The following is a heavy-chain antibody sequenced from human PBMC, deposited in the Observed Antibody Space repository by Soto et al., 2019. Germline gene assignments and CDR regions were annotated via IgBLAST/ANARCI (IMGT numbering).Heavy chain of an antibody. Sequence: GGVLRLACAASGFTFSSYSMNWVRQAPGKGLEWVGRVRKKANGYTTEYAASVKGRFTISRDDSKNSLYLQMNSLKIDDTAVYYCVKLGYFLDGVWSHFDHWGQGTLVTVSS. D-gene: IGHD2-8*01. CDR2: VRKKANGYTT. CDR1: GFTFSSYS. V-gene: IGHV3-72*01. J-gene: IGHJ4*02. CDR3: VKLGYFLDGVWSHFDH.